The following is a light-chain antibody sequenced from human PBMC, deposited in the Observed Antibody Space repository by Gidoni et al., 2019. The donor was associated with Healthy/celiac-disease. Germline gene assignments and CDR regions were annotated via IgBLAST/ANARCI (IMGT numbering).Light chain of an antibody. V-gene: IGLV1-51*01. CDR1: SSNIGNNY. J-gene: IGLJ3*02. Sequence: QSVLTKPPSVSAAPGQTVTLSCSGSSSNIGNNYVSWYQQPPVTSPKLLIYDNNKRPSGIPDRFSGSKSGTSATLGITGLQTGDDADYYCGTWDSSLSAWVFGGGTKLTVL. CDR3: GTWDSSLSAWV. CDR2: DNN.